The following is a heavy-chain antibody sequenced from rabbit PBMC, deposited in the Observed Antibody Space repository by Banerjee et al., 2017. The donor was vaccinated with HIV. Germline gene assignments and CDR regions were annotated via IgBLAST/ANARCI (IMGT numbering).Heavy chain of an antibody. CDR3: ARKLIYAYGDCAYCKLYYFNL. CDR1: GFDFNSNA. Sequence: QEQLVESGGGLVQPEGSLTLTCKASGFDFNSNAMCWVRQAPGQGLEWIACIYAGSSGSTGYASWARGRFTVSRTSSTAVTLQMTSLTAADTATYFCARKLIYAYGDCAYCKLYYFNLWGPGTLVTVS. D-gene: IGHD6-1*01. V-gene: IGHV1S45*01. J-gene: IGHJ4*01. CDR2: IYAGSSGST.